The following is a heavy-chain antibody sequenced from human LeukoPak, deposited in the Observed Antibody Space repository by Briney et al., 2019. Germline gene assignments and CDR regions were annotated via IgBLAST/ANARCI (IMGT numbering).Heavy chain of an antibody. CDR2: IYYSGST. Sequence: SETLSLTCTVSGGSISSYYWSWIRQPPGKGLEWIGYIYYSGSTNYNPSLNRRVTISVDTSKNQFSLKLSSVTAADTAVYYCAGVERYCSSTSCYYGDYWGQGTLVTVSS. V-gene: IGHV4-59*01. J-gene: IGHJ4*02. D-gene: IGHD2-2*01. CDR1: GGSISSYY. CDR3: AGVERYCSSTSCYYGDY.